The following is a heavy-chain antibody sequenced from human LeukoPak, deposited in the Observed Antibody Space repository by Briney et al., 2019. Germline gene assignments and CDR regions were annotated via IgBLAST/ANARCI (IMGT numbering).Heavy chain of an antibody. CDR1: GFIFSYYG. Sequence: GALRLYCAACGFIFSYYGMHWVRQAPGKGLEWLAVIWPDGTIQYYGDPVKGRFTISRDNSKNTLYLQLTGLRADDSAVYYCARHNHDWGWDFWGQGAQVTVSS. J-gene: IGHJ4*02. CDR3: ARHNHDWGWDF. CDR2: IWPDGTIQ. D-gene: IGHD2-8*02. V-gene: IGHV3-33*01.